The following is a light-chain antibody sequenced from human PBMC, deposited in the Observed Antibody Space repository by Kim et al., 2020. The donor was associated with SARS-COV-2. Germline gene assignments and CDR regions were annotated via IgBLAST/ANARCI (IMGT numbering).Light chain of an antibody. V-gene: IGKV1D-12*01. J-gene: IGKJ4*01. CDR1: QNISTW. CDR3: QQASGFLIT. Sequence: DIQMTQSPSSVPASVGDRVTVSCRASQNISTWLAWYQQKPGKAPKLLIYAASNLHSGVPSRFSGFGSETDFTLIINTLQPEDFATYFCQQASGFLITFGGGTKLEI. CDR2: AAS.